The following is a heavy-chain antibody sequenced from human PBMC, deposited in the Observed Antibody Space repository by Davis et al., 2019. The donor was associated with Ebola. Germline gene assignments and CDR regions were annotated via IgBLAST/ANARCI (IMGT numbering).Heavy chain of an antibody. CDR1: GGTFSSYD. J-gene: IGHJ4*02. Sequence: ASVKVSCKASGGTFSSYDINWVRQATGQGLEWMGWMNPNSGNTGYAQKFQGRVTMTRNTSISTAYMELSSLRSEDTAVYYCARGSKFRARPVLLGYYFDYWGQGTLVTVSS. V-gene: IGHV1-8*02. D-gene: IGHD2-8*02. CDR3: ARGSKFRARPVLLGYYFDY. CDR2: MNPNSGNT.